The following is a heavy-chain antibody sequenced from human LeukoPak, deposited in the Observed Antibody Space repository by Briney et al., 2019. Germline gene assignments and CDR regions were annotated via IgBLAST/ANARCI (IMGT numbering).Heavy chain of an antibody. J-gene: IGHJ4*02. D-gene: IGHD2-2*01. CDR1: GGTFSSYA. V-gene: IGHV1-69*04. CDR3: TRDFSRCSSTSCYKGDDY. CDR2: IIPILGIA. Sequence: ASVKVSCKASGGTFSSYAISWVRQAPGQGLEWMGRIIPILGIANYAQKFQGRVTITADKSTSTAYMELSSLRSDDTAVYYCTRDFSRCSSTSCYKGDDYWGQGTLVTVSS.